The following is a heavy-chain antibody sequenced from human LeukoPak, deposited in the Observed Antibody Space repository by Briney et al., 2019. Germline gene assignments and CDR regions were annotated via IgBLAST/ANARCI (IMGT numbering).Heavy chain of an antibody. J-gene: IGHJ4*02. CDR1: GFTFSSYW. Sequence: GGSLRLSCAASGFTFSSYWMSWVRQAPGKGLEWVANIKQDGSEKYYVDSVKGRFTTSRDNAKNSLYLQMDSLRAEDTAVYYCARLGCSSTSCYEDDYWGQGTLVTVSS. D-gene: IGHD2-2*01. CDR2: IKQDGSEK. V-gene: IGHV3-7*01. CDR3: ARLGCSSTSCYEDDY.